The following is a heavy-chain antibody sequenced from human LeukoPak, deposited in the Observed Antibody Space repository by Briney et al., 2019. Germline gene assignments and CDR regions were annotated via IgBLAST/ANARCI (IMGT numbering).Heavy chain of an antibody. V-gene: IGHV4-59*08. D-gene: IGHD3-22*01. J-gene: IGHJ6*02. CDR1: GGSISSYY. CDR3: ARYYYDSSGYQGFYHYYGMDV. CDR2: IYYSGST. Sequence: PSETLSLTCTVSGGSISSYYWSWIRQPPGKGLEWIGYIYYSGSTNYNPSLKSRVTISVDTSKNQFSLKLSSVTAADTAVYYCARYYYDSSGYQGFYHYYGMDVWGQGTTVTVSS.